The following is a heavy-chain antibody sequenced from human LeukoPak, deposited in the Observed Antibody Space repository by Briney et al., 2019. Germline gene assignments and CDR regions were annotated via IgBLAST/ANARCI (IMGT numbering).Heavy chain of an antibody. Sequence: SETLSLTCAVCGGSFSGYYWSWIRQPPGKGLEWIGEINHSGSTNYNPSLKSRVTISVDTSKNQFSLKLSSVTAADTAVYYCASDAPTAYCSGGRCYFDYWGQGTLVTVSS. J-gene: IGHJ4*02. CDR3: ASDAPTAYCSGGRCYFDY. V-gene: IGHV4-34*01. CDR1: GGSFSGYY. CDR2: INHSGST. D-gene: IGHD2-15*01.